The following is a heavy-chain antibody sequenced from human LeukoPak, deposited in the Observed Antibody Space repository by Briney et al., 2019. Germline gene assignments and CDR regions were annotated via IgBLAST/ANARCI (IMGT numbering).Heavy chain of an antibody. CDR2: INHSGST. D-gene: IGHD2-2*01. CDR1: GGSFSGYY. Sequence: SETLSLTCAVYGGSFSGYYWSWIRQPPGKGLEWIGEINHSGSTNYNPSLKSRVTISVDTSKNQFSLKLSSVTAADTAVYYCARRRCSSTSCYAYRVVVNWFDPWGQGALVTVSS. CDR3: ARRRCSSTSCYAYRVVVNWFDP. J-gene: IGHJ5*02. V-gene: IGHV4-34*01.